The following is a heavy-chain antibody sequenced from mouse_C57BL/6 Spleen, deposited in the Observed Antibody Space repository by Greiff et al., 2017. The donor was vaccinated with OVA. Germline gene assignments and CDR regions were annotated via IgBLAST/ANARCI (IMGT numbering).Heavy chain of an antibody. CDR2: INPYNGGT. Sequence: EVQLQQSGPVLVKPGASVKMSCKASGYTFTDYYMNWVKQSHGKSLEWIGVINPYNGGTSYNQKFKGKATLTVDKSSSTAYMELNSLTSEDSAVYYCARDYGSRESPFDVWGTGTTVTVSS. CDR3: ARDYGSRESPFDV. CDR1: GYTFTDYY. J-gene: IGHJ1*03. V-gene: IGHV1-19*01. D-gene: IGHD1-1*01.